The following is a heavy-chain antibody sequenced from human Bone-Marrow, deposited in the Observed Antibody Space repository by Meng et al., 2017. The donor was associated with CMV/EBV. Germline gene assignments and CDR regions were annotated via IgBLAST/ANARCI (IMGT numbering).Heavy chain of an antibody. D-gene: IGHD2-2*01. V-gene: IGHV3-49*04. CDR1: GFIFGDYL. J-gene: IGHJ6*02. Sequence: GGSLRLSCTASGFIFGDYLMGWVRQAPGKGPEWAGVIRKNGYGGTTEYAASVKGRFTISRDDSKSIAYLQMNSLKIEETAVYYCTRGGTSAMRDGMDVWGQGTTVTVSS. CDR3: TRGGTSAMRDGMDV. CDR2: IRKNGYGGTT.